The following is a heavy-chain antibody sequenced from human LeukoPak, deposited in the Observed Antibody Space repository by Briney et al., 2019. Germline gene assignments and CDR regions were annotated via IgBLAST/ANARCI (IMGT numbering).Heavy chain of an antibody. D-gene: IGHD3-10*01. CDR1: GFTFSDYY. CDR3: ARVKGSYSVDY. J-gene: IGHJ4*02. Sequence: GGSLRLSCAASGFTFSDYYMSWLPQAPGKGLEWVSYISSSSSHTHYADSVKGRFTISRDNAKNSLYLQMNSLRVEDTAVYYCARVKGSYSVDYWGQGTLVIVSS. V-gene: IGHV3-11*06. CDR2: ISSSSSHT.